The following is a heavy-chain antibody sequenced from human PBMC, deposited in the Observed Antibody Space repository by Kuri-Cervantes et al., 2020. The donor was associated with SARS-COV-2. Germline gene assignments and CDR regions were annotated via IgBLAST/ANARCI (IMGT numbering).Heavy chain of an antibody. CDR3: ASTSYDFWSGPTIYFDY. J-gene: IGHJ4*02. V-gene: IGHV4-34*01. D-gene: IGHD3-3*01. Sequence: SQTLSLTCAVYGGSFSGYYWSWIRQPPGKGLEWIGEINHSGSTNYNPSLKSRVTISVDTSKNQFSLKLSSVTAADTAVYYCASTSYDFWSGPTIYFDYWGQGTRGTESS. CDR2: INHSGST. CDR1: GGSFSGYY.